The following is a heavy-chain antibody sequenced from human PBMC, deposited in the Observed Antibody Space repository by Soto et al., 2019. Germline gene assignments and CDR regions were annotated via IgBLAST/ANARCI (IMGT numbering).Heavy chain of an antibody. CDR1: GDTFDTFA. V-gene: IGHV1-69*12. J-gene: IGHJ6*02. CDR3: ARDKGRGQLGGNYYCALEV. Sequence: QVQLVQSGAAVLKPGSSVKLSCKTSGDTFDTFAISWVRQAPGQGLEWLGGIIPIFRTPDYTQKFQGRVTITADVSTSTAYRELRSLRSEDTAVYYCARDKGRGQLGGNYYCALEVWGQGTTVTVSS. D-gene: IGHD1-1*01. CDR2: IIPIFRTP.